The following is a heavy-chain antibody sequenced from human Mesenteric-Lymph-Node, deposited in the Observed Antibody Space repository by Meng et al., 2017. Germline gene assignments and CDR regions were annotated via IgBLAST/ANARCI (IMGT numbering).Heavy chain of an antibody. CDR2: IHHSRST. J-gene: IGHJ4*02. CDR3: ARNYLY. CDR1: GGSISSPNW. Sequence: QVQLQESGPGLVRPSGTLSLTCAVSGGSISSPNWWSWVRQPPGKGLEWIGEIHHSRSTNYNPSLTSRVNMSVDKSKNQFSLKLSSVTAADTAVYYCARNYLYWGQGTLVTVSS. D-gene: IGHD3-10*01. V-gene: IGHV4-4*02.